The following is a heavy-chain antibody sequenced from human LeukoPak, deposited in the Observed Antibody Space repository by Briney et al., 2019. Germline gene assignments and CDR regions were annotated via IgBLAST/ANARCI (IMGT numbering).Heavy chain of an antibody. D-gene: IGHD4-11*01. J-gene: IGHJ5*02. V-gene: IGHV3-49*04. CDR3: ARGGSDYFNYEYPS. CDR2: IRSKLYGGAA. CDR1: GFTFGEYA. Sequence: GGSLRLSCAASGFTFGEYALSWVRQAPGKGLERIGFIRSKLYGGAAEYAASVKGRFIFSRDDSKSIAYLQKNSLKIADTAVYYCARGGSDYFNYEYPSWGQGTLVIVSS.